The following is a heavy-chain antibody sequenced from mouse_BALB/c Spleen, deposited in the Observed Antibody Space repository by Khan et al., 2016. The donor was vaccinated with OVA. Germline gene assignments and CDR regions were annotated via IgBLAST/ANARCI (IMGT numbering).Heavy chain of an antibody. V-gene: IGHV2-6-4*01. Sequence: VQLVESGPGLVAPSQSLSITCTVSGFSLSRYNIHWVRQPPGKGLEWLGMIWGGGGTDYNSTLKSRLSISKDKSKSPVFLKMNSLHNDDTAIYYWARAYYRYDGYYAMDYWGQGTSGTVSS. CDR1: GFSLSRYN. J-gene: IGHJ4*01. D-gene: IGHD2-14*01. CDR3: ARAYYRYDGYYAMDY. CDR2: IWGGGGT.